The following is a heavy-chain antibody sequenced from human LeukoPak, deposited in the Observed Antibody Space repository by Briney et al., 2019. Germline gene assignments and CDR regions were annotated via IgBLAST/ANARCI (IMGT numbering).Heavy chain of an antibody. J-gene: IGHJ4*02. CDR2: IKQDGSEK. D-gene: IGHD3-3*01. CDR1: GFTFSSYW. V-gene: IGHV3-7*01. CDR3: ARDFPRDYDFWSGYHDY. Sequence: GGSLRLSCAASGFTFSSYWMSWVRQAPGKGLEWVANIKQDGSEKYYVDSVKGRFTISRDNAKNSLYLQMNSLRAEDTAVYYCARDFPRDYDFWSGYHDYWGQGTLVTVSS.